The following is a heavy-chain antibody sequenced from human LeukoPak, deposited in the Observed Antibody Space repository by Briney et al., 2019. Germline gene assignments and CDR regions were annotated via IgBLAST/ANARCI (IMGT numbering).Heavy chain of an antibody. CDR2: ISNDGSLE. J-gene: IGHJ4*02. CDR1: GFPFSIYA. V-gene: IGHV3-30-3*01. D-gene: IGHD6-13*01. CDR3: ARSDDSGGYSSSWQTYFDY. Sequence: PGGSLRLSCAASGFPFSIYAMQWVRQAPGKGLEWVAAISNDGSLEYYIDSVKGRFTISRDNPKNTLYLQMDSLRVEDTAVYYCARSDDSGGYSSSWQTYFDYWGQGTLVTVSS.